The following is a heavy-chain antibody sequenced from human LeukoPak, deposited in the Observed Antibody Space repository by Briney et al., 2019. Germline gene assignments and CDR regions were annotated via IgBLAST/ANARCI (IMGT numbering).Heavy chain of an antibody. CDR2: ISSSSSTI. CDR3: ATSGNYNRYYFDC. Sequence: GGSLRLSCAASGFTFRSYSMNWVRQAPGKGLEWVSYISSSSSTIYYADSVKGRFTISRDNAKNSLYLQMNSLRAEDTAVYYCATSGNYNRYYFDCWGQGTLVTVSS. CDR1: GFTFRSYS. D-gene: IGHD1-26*01. V-gene: IGHV3-48*04. J-gene: IGHJ4*02.